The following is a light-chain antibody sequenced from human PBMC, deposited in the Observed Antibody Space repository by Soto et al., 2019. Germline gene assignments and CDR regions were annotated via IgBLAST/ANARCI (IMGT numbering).Light chain of an antibody. V-gene: IGLV1-44*01. CDR2: TNN. J-gene: IGLJ2*01. CDR1: SSNIGSNT. Sequence: QSVLTQPPSTSGTPGQRVTISCSGSSSNIGSNTVHWYQQIPGTAPKLLIYTNNQRSSGVSDRFSGSKSDTSASLVISGRQSEDEADYYCATWDNGLTGVVFGGGTKVTV. CDR3: ATWDNGLTGVV.